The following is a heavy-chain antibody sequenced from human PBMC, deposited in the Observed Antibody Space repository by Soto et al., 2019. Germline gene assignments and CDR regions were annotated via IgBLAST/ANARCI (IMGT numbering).Heavy chain of an antibody. D-gene: IGHD4-17*01. Sequence: ASVKVSCKASGYTFTSYDINWVRQATGQGLEYLGWMNPNSGNTGYVQKFQGRVTMTRDTSISTAYMELSSLRSEDTAVYFCARGIKYGAYSRWFDPWGQGTLVTVSS. J-gene: IGHJ5*02. CDR2: MNPNSGNT. V-gene: IGHV1-8*01. CDR1: GYTFTSYD. CDR3: ARGIKYGAYSRWFDP.